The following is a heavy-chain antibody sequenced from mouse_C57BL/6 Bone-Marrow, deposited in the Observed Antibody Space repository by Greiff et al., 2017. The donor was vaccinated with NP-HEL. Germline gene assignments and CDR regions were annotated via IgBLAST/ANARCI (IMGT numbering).Heavy chain of an antibody. CDR1: GYAFSSYW. CDR3: ARSWLRQCPYYFDC. J-gene: IGHJ2*01. V-gene: IGHV1-80*01. CDR2: IYPGDGDT. Sequence: VQLQQSGAELVKPGASVKISCKASGYAFSSYWMNWVKQRPGKGLEWIGQIYPGDGDTYYNGKFKGKATLTADKSSSTAYMQLSSLTSEDSADYICARSWLRQCPYYFDCGGQGTALTVSS. D-gene: IGHD2-2*01.